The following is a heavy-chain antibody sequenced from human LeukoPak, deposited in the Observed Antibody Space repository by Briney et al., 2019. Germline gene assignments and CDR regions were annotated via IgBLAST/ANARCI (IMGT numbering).Heavy chain of an antibody. J-gene: IGHJ2*01. Sequence: GGSLRLSCAASGFTFSSYSMNWVRQAPGKGLEWVSSISSSSSYIYYADSVKGRFTISRDNAKNSLYLQMNSLRAEDAAVYYCARGLGHMIVVVAGYFDLWGRGTLVTVSS. CDR1: GFTFSSYS. V-gene: IGHV3-21*01. CDR2: ISSSSSYI. CDR3: ARGLGHMIVVVAGYFDL. D-gene: IGHD3-22*01.